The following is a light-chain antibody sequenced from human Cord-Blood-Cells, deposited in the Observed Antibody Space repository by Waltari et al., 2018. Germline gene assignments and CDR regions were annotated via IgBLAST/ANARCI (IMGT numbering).Light chain of an antibody. CDR2: DAC. Sequence: EIVLTQSPATLSLSPGERATLSCRASQSVSSYLAWYQQKPGQAPRLLIYDACNRATGVPARFSGSGSETEFTLTISSLEPEDFAVYYCQQRSNWPYTFGQGTKLEIK. J-gene: IGKJ2*01. V-gene: IGKV3-11*01. CDR3: QQRSNWPYT. CDR1: QSVSSY.